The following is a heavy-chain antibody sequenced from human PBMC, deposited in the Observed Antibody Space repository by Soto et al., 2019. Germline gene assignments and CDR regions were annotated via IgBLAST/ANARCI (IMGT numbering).Heavy chain of an antibody. CDR3: ARDLDDFWSGSSSFDY. V-gene: IGHV1-18*01. CDR1: GYTFTSYG. CDR2: ISAYNGNT. Sequence: ASVKVSCKASGYTFTSYGISWVRQAPGQGLEWMGWISAYNGNTNYAQKLQGRVTMTTDTSTSTACMELRSLRSDDTAVYYCARDLDDFWSGSSSFDYWGQGTLVTVSS. J-gene: IGHJ4*02. D-gene: IGHD3-3*01.